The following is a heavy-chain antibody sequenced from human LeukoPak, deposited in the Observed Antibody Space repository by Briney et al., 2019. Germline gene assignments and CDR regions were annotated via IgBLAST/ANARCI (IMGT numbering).Heavy chain of an antibody. Sequence: SQTLSLTCTVSGGSISSGDYYWSWIRQPPGKGLEWIGYIYYSGSTYYNPSLKSRVTISVDTSKNQFSLKLSSVTAADTAVYYCARGFTIFGVVIRYWGQGTLVTVPS. CDR1: GGSISSGDYY. CDR3: ARGFTIFGVVIRY. D-gene: IGHD3-3*01. CDR2: IYYSGST. J-gene: IGHJ4*02. V-gene: IGHV4-30-4*08.